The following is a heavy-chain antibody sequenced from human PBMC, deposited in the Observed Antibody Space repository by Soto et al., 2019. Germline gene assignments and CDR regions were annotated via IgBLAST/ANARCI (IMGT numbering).Heavy chain of an antibody. CDR1: GDSVRNQY. J-gene: IGHJ6*04. CDR3: ARTLDYGQMDV. V-gene: IGHV4-4*09. CDR2: IYRSGST. D-gene: IGHD3-16*01. Sequence: SETLSLTCTVSGDSVRNQYWSWIRRPPGRGLEWIGYIYRSGSTKYNPSLKSRLTISVDTSKNQFPLKLSSVTAADTAVYYCARTLDYGQMDVWGKGTTVNVYS.